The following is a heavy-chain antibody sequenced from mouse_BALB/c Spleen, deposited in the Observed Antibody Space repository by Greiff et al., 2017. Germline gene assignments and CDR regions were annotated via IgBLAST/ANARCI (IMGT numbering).Heavy chain of an antibody. J-gene: IGHJ4*01. Sequence: QVQLQQSGAELVKPGASVKLSCKASGYTFTSYYMYWVKQRPGQGLEWIGEINPSNGGTNFNEKFKSKATLTVDKSSSTAYMQLSSLTSEDSAVYYCTRWGGPYYYAMDYWGQGTSVTVSS. CDR1: GYTFTSYY. CDR3: TRWGGPYYYAMDY. V-gene: IGHV1S81*02. CDR2: INPSNGGT.